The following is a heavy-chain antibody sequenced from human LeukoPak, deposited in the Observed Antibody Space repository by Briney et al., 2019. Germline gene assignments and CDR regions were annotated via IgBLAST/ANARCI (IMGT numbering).Heavy chain of an antibody. V-gene: IGHV3-23*01. J-gene: IGHJ4*02. CDR1: GFTFTNAW. D-gene: IGHD2-15*01. CDR2: ITGSGENT. CDR3: AKSLVSGGSCYSCFDY. Sequence: GGSLRLSCAVSGFTFTNAWMSWVRQAPGKGLEWVSGITGSGENTYYAGSVKGRFTISRDNSKNTLYLQMNSLRPEDTAVYYCAKSLVSGGSCYSCFDYWGQGTLVTVSS.